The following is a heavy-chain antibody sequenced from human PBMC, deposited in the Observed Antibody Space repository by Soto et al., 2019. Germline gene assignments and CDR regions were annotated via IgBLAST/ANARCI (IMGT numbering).Heavy chain of an antibody. V-gene: IGHV4-59*08. Sequence: SETLSLTCTVSGGSISSYYGSCIRQPPGKGLEWIGYIYYSGSTNYNPSLKSRITISVDTSKNQFSLKLSSVTAADTAVYYCARQARRVPAAMAHFDYWGQGTLVTVSS. D-gene: IGHD2-2*01. CDR2: IYYSGST. J-gene: IGHJ4*02. CDR3: ARQARRVPAAMAHFDY. CDR1: GGSISSYY.